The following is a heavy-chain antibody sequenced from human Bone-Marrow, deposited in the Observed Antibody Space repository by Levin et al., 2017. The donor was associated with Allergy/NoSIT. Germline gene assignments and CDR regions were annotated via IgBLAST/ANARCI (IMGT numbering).Heavy chain of an antibody. Sequence: PGGSLRLSCAASGFTFSSYSMNWVRQAPGKGLEWVSSISSSSSYIYYADSVKGRFTISRDNAKNSLYLQMNSLRAEDTAVYYCARELELGYCSSTSCYSGEVDYWGQGTLVTVSS. J-gene: IGHJ4*02. CDR2: ISSSSSYI. D-gene: IGHD2-2*01. CDR1: GFTFSSYS. V-gene: IGHV3-21*01. CDR3: ARELELGYCSSTSCYSGEVDY.